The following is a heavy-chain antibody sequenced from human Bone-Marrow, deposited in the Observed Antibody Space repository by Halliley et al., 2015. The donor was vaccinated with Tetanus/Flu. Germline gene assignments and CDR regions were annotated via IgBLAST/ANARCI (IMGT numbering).Heavy chain of an antibody. CDR3: AKDSGRWSFDY. CDR2: IILGGGGT. Sequence: LEGMGRIILGGGGTISAPKFHGRVTLTRDTSTSTAYMDLGSLRSEDTAVYYCAKDSGRWSFDYWGQGTLVTVSS. J-gene: IGHJ4*02. V-gene: IGHV1-46*01. D-gene: IGHD1-26*01.